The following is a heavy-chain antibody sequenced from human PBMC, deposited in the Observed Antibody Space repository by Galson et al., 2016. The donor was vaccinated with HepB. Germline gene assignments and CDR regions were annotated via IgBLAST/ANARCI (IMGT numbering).Heavy chain of an antibody. J-gene: IGHJ5*02. V-gene: IGHV2-70*04. Sequence: PALVKPTQTLTLTCTFSGFSLSTSGMRVSWVRQPPGKALEWLARIDWDDDKFYSTSLKTRLTISKDTSKNQVVLTMTNMDPVDTATYYCARHYYDSSGYYHGKRWFDPWGQGTLGTVSS. CDR1: GFSLSTSGMR. D-gene: IGHD3-22*01. CDR3: ARHYYDSSGYYHGKRWFDP. CDR2: IDWDDDK.